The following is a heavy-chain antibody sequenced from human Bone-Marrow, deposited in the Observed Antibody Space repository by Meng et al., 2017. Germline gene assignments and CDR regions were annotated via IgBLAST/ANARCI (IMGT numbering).Heavy chain of an antibody. J-gene: IGHJ4*02. V-gene: IGHV3-30*04. CDR3: SRGFSCWLGMDYFDY. CDR1: GFTFSSYA. D-gene: IGHD6-19*01. Sequence: GESLKISCAASGFTFSSYAMHWVRQASGKGLEWVAVISYDGSNKYYADSVKGRFTISRDNSKNTLYLQMNSLRAEDTAVYYCSRGFSCWLGMDYFDYWGQGTLVTVSS. CDR2: ISYDGSNK.